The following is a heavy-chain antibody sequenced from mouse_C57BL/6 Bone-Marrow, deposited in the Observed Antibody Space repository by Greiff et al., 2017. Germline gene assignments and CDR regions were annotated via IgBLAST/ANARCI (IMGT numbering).Heavy chain of an antibody. CDR1: GFSLTSYG. CDR3: ARPLYDYAAWFAY. Sequence: VKLQESGPGLVQPSQSLSITCTVSGFSLTSYGVHWVRQSPGKGLEWLGVIWSGGSTDYTAAFISRLSISKDNSKSQVFFKMNSLQADDTAIYYCARPLYDYAAWFAYWGQGTLVTVSA. V-gene: IGHV2-2*01. CDR2: IWSGGST. D-gene: IGHD2-4*01. J-gene: IGHJ3*01.